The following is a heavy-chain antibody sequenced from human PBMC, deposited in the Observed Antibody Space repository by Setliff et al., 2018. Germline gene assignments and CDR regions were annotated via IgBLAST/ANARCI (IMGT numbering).Heavy chain of an antibody. V-gene: IGHV4-39*01. J-gene: IGHJ4*02. CDR1: GVSISANHY. D-gene: IGHD2-15*01. Sequence: SETLSLTCTVSGVSISANHYWGWIRQPPGKGLEWIGSISYGGNTYYNPSLNSRVTISADTSKNQFSLKVNSVTAADTAIYYCARGLNSVSWTFAYWGQGSLVTVSS. CDR2: ISYGGNT. CDR3: ARGLNSVSWTFAY.